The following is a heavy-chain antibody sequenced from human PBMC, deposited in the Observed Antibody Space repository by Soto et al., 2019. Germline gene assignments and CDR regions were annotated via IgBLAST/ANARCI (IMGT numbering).Heavy chain of an antibody. CDR3: ARATSELVATISAQFDY. J-gene: IGHJ4*02. CDR2: IYYSGST. CDR1: GGSISSSSYY. Sequence: PSETLSLTCAVSGGSISSSSYYWGWTRQPPGKGLEWIGSIYYSGSTYYNPSLKSRVTISVDTSKNQFSLKLSSVTAADTAVYYCARATSELVATISAQFDYWGQGTLVTVSS. D-gene: IGHD5-12*01. V-gene: IGHV4-39*01.